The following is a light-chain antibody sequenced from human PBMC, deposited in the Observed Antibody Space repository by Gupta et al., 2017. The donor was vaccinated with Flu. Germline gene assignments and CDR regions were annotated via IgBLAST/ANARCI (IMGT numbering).Light chain of an antibody. J-gene: IGLJ3*02. Sequence: QSALTQPPSASGSPGQSVTISCTGPSSDVGNYNYVSWYQQHPGKAPKLMIYEVNKRPSGVPDRFSGSKSGNTASLTVSGLQAEDEADYYCSSYAGSNNLGVFGGGTKLTVL. CDR3: SSYAGSNNLGV. CDR1: SSDVGNYNY. CDR2: EVN. V-gene: IGLV2-8*01.